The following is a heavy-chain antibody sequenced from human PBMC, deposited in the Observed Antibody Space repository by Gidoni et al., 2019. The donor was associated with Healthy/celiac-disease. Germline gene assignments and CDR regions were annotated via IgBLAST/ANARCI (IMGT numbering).Heavy chain of an antibody. Sequence: QVQLQESGPGLVKPSEPLSLTCTVSGYSISSGYYWGWIRQPPGKGLEWIGSIYNSGSTYYNPSLKRRVTISVDTSKNQFSLKLSSVTAADTAVYYFALEITVTLTNYWGQGTLVTVSS. CDR1: GYSISSGYY. CDR3: ALEITVTLTNY. CDR2: IYNSGST. V-gene: IGHV4-38-2*02. J-gene: IGHJ4*02. D-gene: IGHD4-17*01.